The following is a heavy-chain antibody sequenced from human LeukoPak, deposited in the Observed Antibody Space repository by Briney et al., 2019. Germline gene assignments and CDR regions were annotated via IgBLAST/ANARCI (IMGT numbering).Heavy chain of an antibody. V-gene: IGHV3-7*01. D-gene: IGHD1-26*01. CDR2: IKQDGSEK. J-gene: IGHJ4*02. CDR3: ARVGWELLGGGRIDY. Sequence: GGSLRLSCAASGFTFSSYWMSWVRQAPGKGLEWVANIKQDGSEKYYVDSVKGRFTISRDNAKNSLYLQMNSLRAEDTAVYYCARVGWELLGGGRIDYWGQGTLVTVSS. CDR1: GFTFSSYW.